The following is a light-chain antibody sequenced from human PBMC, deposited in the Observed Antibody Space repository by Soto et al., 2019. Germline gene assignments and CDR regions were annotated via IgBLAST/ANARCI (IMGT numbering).Light chain of an antibody. J-gene: IGKJ4*01. V-gene: IGKV3-20*01. Sequence: EIVLTPSPGTLSLSPGEKATLSCRASQSVDSNYLAWYQQKPGQTPRLLLYGASGRADGIPHRFSGSGFGTDFTRNISSLQSEEFAGDYCQQHNTWPHELPCGGGNKGDIK. CDR2: GAS. CDR1: QSVDSNY. CDR3: QQHNTWPHELP.